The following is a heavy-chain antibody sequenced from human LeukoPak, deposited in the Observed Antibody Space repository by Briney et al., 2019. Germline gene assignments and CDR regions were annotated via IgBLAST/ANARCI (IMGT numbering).Heavy chain of an antibody. Sequence: SETLSLTCTVSGGSISSGGYYWSWIRQPPGKGLEWIGYIYHSGSTYYNPSLKSRVTISVDRSKNQFSLKLSSVTAADTAVYYCARMCGDIVVVPAATIKPYYYYYYMDVWGKGTTVTVSS. D-gene: IGHD2-2*01. V-gene: IGHV4-30-2*01. CDR2: IYHSGST. J-gene: IGHJ6*03. CDR1: GGSISSGGYY. CDR3: ARMCGDIVVVPAATIKPYYYYYYMDV.